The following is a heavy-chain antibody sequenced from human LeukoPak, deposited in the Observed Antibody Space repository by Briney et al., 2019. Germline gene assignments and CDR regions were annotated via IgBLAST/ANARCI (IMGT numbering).Heavy chain of an antibody. D-gene: IGHD6-19*01. Sequence: GGSLRLSCATSAFTFSSSDMHWVRQAPGKGQEWVAVISSDGSEKYYADSVKGRFTISKDSSKNTLFLQMNSLRVEDTALYYCAKGGSGWSQVAWGQGTLVTVSS. CDR1: AFTFSSSD. CDR2: ISSDGSEK. CDR3: AKGGSGWSQVA. V-gene: IGHV3-30*18. J-gene: IGHJ5*02.